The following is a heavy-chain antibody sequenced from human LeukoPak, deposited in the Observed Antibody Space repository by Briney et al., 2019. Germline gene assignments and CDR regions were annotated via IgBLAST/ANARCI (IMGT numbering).Heavy chain of an antibody. Sequence: GGSLRLSCAASGFTVSSNYMSWVRQAPGKGLEWVSVIYSGGSTYYADSVKGRFTISRDNSKNTLYLQMNSLRAEDTAVYYCVKERSSGWYDFDYWGQGTLVTVSS. CDR2: IYSGGST. V-gene: IGHV3-66*01. D-gene: IGHD6-19*01. CDR1: GFTVSSNY. J-gene: IGHJ4*02. CDR3: VKERSSGWYDFDY.